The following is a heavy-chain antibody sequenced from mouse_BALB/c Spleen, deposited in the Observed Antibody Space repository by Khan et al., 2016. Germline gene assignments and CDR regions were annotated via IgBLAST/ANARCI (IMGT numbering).Heavy chain of an antibody. J-gene: IGHJ1*01. Sequence: QVQLQQSGPELVKPGASVKMPCKASGYSFTSDYIHWVKQRPGQGLEWIGWIFPGSGITRYNEKFKGKATLTADTSSSTVYMQFSSLTSEDSAGYLCARGPYAYDWYSDVWGAGTTVTVSS. CDR2: IFPGSGIT. CDR1: GYSFTSDY. CDR3: ARGPYAYDWYSDV. V-gene: IGHV1-66*01. D-gene: IGHD2-2*01.